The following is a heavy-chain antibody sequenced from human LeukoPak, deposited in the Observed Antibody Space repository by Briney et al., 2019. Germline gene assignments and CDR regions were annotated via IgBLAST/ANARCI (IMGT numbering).Heavy chain of an antibody. D-gene: IGHD3-10*01. V-gene: IGHV4-34*01. CDR1: GGSFSGYY. CDR2: INRSGST. CDR3: ATVLLWFGERFDY. Sequence: KPSETLSLTCAVYGGSFSGYYWSWIRQPPGKGLEWIGEINRSGSTNYNPSLKSRVTISVDTSKNQFSLKLSSVTAADTAVYYCATVLLWFGERFDYWGQGTLVTVSS. J-gene: IGHJ4*02.